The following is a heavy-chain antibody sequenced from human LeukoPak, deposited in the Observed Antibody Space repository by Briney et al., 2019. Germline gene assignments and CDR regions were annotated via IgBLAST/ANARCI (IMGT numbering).Heavy chain of an antibody. Sequence: SVKVSCKASGGTFSSYAISWVRQAPGQGLEWMGRIIPIFGTANYAQKFQGRVTITTDESTSTAYLELSSLRSEATAVYYCSREGLADFDYWGQGTLVTVSS. V-gene: IGHV1-69*05. CDR1: GGTFSSYA. D-gene: IGHD3-16*01. CDR3: SREGLADFDY. J-gene: IGHJ4*02. CDR2: IIPIFGTA.